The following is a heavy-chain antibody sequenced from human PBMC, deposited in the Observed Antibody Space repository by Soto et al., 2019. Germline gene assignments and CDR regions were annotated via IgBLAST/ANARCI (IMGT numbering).Heavy chain of an antibody. J-gene: IGHJ6*02. CDR3: AKDQGYSNYVGHQRYYYYYGMDV. CDR2: ISGSGGST. V-gene: IGHV3-23*01. D-gene: IGHD4-4*01. Sequence: GGSLRLSCAASGFTFSSYAMSWVRQAPGEGLEWVSAISGSGGSTYYADSVKGRFTISRDNSKNTLYLQMNSLRAEDTAVYYCAKDQGYSNYVGHQRYYYYYGMDVWGQGTTVT. CDR1: GFTFSSYA.